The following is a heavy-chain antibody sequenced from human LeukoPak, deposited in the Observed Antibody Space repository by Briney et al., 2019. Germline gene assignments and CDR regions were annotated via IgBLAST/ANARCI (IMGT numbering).Heavy chain of an antibody. J-gene: IGHJ4*02. CDR2: IGTAGDT. CDR1: GFTFSSYD. V-gene: IGHV3-13*01. D-gene: IGHD6-19*01. Sequence: PGGSLRLSCAASGFTFSSYDMHWVRQATGKGLEWVSAIGTAGDTYYPGSVKGRFTISRDNAKNSLYLQLNRLRADDTALYYCAKGLISSGWYDFFDYWGQGTLVTVSS. CDR3: AKGLISSGWYDFFDY.